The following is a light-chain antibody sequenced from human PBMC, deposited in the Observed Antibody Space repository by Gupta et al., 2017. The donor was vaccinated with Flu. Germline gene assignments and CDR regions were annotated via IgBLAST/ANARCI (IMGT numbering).Light chain of an antibody. CDR1: SSDVGNYNY. CDR3: CSYAGIYTWV. Sequence: SALTQPRSVSGFPGQSVTISCTRTSSDVGNYNYVFWYQQTPDKAPKLVIFDVTKRPSGVPDRFSASKSGNTASLTISGLQAEDEADYYCCSYAGIYTWVFGGGTKLTVL. V-gene: IGLV2-11*01. CDR2: DVT. J-gene: IGLJ3*02.